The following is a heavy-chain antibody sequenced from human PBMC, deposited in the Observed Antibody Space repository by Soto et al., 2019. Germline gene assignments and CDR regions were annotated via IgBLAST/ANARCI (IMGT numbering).Heavy chain of an antibody. CDR3: ARAAGSCSGGSCYYYLDS. CDR1: GFTFSSYS. CDR2: ISGSSTYM. D-gene: IGHD2-15*01. V-gene: IGHV3-21*01. Sequence: GGSLRLSCAASGFTFSSYSMKWVPQAPGKGLDWVSSISGSSTYMYYADSVKGRFTISRDNAKNSLFLQMSSLRAEDTAVYYCARAAGSCSGGSCYYYLDSWAQGT. J-gene: IGHJ4*02.